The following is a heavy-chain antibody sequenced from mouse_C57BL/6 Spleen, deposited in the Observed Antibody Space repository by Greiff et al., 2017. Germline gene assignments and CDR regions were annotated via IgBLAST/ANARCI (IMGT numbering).Heavy chain of an antibody. V-gene: IGHV1-54*01. D-gene: IGHD1-1*01. Sequence: QVQLQQSGAELVRPGTSVKVSCKASGYAFTNYLIEWVKQRPGQGLEWIGVINPGSGGTNYNEKFKGKATLTADKSSSTAYMQLSSLTSEDSAVYFCARSRGSITTVEAPFDYWGQGTTLTVSS. CDR1: GYAFTNYL. J-gene: IGHJ2*01. CDR2: INPGSGGT. CDR3: ARSRGSITTVEAPFDY.